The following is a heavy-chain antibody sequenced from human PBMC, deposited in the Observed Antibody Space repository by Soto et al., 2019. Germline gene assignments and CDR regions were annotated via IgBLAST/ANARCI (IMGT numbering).Heavy chain of an antibody. CDR3: ARVLSGKLFYYYGMDV. CDR1: GYTFTSYG. Sequence: ASVKVSCKASGYTFTSYGISWVRQAPGQGLEWMGWISAYNGNTNYAQKLQGRVTMTTDTSTSTAYMVLRSLRSDDTAVYYCARVLSGKLFYYYGMDVWGQGTTVTVSS. V-gene: IGHV1-18*01. D-gene: IGHD5-12*01. CDR2: ISAYNGNT. J-gene: IGHJ6*02.